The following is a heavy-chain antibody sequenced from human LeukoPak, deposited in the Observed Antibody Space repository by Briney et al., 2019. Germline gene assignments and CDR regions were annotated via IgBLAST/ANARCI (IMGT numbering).Heavy chain of an antibody. V-gene: IGHV3-21*01. CDR1: GFTFSSYS. Sequence: GRSLRLSCAASGFTFSSYSMNWVRQAPGKGLEWVSSISSSSSYIYYADSVKGRFTISRDNAKNSLYLQMNSLRAEDTAVYYCAREIQSGSYPSFDYWGQGTLVTVSS. CDR2: ISSSSSYI. D-gene: IGHD1-26*01. J-gene: IGHJ4*02. CDR3: AREIQSGSYPSFDY.